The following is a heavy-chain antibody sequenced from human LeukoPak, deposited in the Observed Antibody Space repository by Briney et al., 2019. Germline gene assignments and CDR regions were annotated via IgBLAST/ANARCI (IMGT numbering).Heavy chain of an antibody. V-gene: IGHV3-23*01. CDR2: ISGSGGST. CDR1: GFTFRTYA. D-gene: IGHD6-13*01. CDR3: AKTYSSQN. Sequence: GGSLRPSFAAPGFTFRTYAMSWFRKAPGKGLEWVSAISGSGGSTYYADSVKSRFTISRDNSKNTLYLQMNSLRAEDTAVYYCAKTYSSQNWGQGTMVTVSS. J-gene: IGHJ3*01.